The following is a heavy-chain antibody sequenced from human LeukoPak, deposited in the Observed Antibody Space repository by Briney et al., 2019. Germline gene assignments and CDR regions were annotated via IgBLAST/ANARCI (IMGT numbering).Heavy chain of an antibody. D-gene: IGHD1-26*01. CDR1: GGSISSGSYY. V-gene: IGHV4-61*02. J-gene: IGHJ4*02. Sequence: PSQTLSLTCTVSGGSISSGSYYWSWIRQPAGKGLEWIGRIYTSGSTNYNPSLKSRVTISVDTSKNQFSLKLSSVTAADTAVYYCARDLVVGASRTSYYFDYWGQGTLVTVSS. CDR2: IYTSGST. CDR3: ARDLVVGASRTSYYFDY.